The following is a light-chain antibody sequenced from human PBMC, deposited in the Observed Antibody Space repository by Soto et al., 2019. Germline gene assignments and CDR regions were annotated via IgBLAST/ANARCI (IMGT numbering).Light chain of an antibody. V-gene: IGKV3-15*01. Sequence: EIVMTQSPATLSVSPGERATLSCRASQSVSSNLAWYQQKPGQAPRLLIYGASTRATGIPARFSGSGSGTEFTLTISRVQAEDFAVYWCQQYNNGPLLTFGGGTKVEIQ. CDR2: GAS. CDR3: QQYNNGPLLT. J-gene: IGKJ4*01. CDR1: QSVSSN.